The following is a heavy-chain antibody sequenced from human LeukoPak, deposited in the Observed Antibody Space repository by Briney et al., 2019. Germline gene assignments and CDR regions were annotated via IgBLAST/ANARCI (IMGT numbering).Heavy chain of an antibody. D-gene: IGHD4-17*01. CDR1: GGSFSGYY. Sequence: SETLSLTCAVYGGSFSGYYWSWIRQPPGKGLEWIGEINHSGSTNYNPSLKSRVTISLDKSQNQFSLKLTSVTAADTAVYYCATHYGDSYFGFWGQGTLVTVSS. CDR2: INHSGST. J-gene: IGHJ4*02. CDR3: ATHYGDSYFGF. V-gene: IGHV4-34*01.